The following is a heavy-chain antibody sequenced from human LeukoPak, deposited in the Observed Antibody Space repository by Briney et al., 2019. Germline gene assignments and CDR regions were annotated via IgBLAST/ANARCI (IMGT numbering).Heavy chain of an antibody. CDR3: ARDYGDFAFDS. CDR2: IYYSGST. Sequence: PSETLSLTCTVSGGSISSSTYYWGWLRQPPGKGLEWIGNIYYSGSTYYSPSLKSRVTISVDTSKNQFSLKLSSVTATDTAVYYCARDYGDFAFDSWGQGTLVTVSS. CDR1: GGSISSSTYY. V-gene: IGHV4-39*02. D-gene: IGHD4-17*01. J-gene: IGHJ4*02.